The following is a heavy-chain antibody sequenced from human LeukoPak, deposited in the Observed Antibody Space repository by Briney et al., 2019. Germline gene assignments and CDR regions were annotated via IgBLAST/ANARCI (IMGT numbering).Heavy chain of an antibody. CDR2: INHSGST. D-gene: IGHD2-21*02. CDR1: GGSISSYY. Sequence: SETLSLTCTVSGGSISSYYWSWIRQPAGKGLEWIGEINHSGSTNYNPSLKSRVTISVDTSKNQFSLKLSSVTAADTAVYYCARAFYCGGDCLSFDYWGQGTLVTVSS. CDR3: ARAFYCGGDCLSFDY. V-gene: IGHV4-34*01. J-gene: IGHJ4*02.